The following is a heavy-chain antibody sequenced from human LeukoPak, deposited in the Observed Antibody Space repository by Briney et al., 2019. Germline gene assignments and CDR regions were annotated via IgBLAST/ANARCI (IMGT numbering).Heavy chain of an antibody. Sequence: GGSLRLSCAASGFTFSSYWMYWVRQAPGKGLVWVSVLYSGGSTYYADSVKGRFTISRDNSNNTLYLQMNSLRAEDTAVYYCAREVGGGRIDCWGQGTLVIVSS. V-gene: IGHV3-53*01. CDR2: LYSGGST. CDR3: AREVGGGRIDC. J-gene: IGHJ4*02. D-gene: IGHD3-3*01. CDR1: GFTFSSYW.